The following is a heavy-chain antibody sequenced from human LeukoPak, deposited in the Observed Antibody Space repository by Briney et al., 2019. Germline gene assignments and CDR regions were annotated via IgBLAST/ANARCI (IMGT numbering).Heavy chain of an antibody. CDR2: IIPILGIA. CDR3: ATHRSSWPIYYYYGMDV. Sequence: SVTVSCKASGGTFSSYAISWVRQAPGQGLEWMGRIIPILGIANYAQKFQGRVTITADKSTSTAYMELSSLRSEDTAVYYCATHRSSWPIYYYYGMDVWGQGTTVTVSS. J-gene: IGHJ6*02. CDR1: GGTFSSYA. V-gene: IGHV1-69*04. D-gene: IGHD6-13*01.